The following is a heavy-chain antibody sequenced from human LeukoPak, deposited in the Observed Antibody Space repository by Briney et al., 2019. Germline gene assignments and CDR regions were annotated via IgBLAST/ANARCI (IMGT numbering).Heavy chain of an antibody. V-gene: IGHV4-59*01. CDR2: IYYSGST. CDR3: ARDQVDFWSGKRNWFDP. CDR1: GGSIGTYY. Sequence: SETLSLTCTVSGGSIGTYYWSWLRQPPGKGLEWIGYIYYSGSTNYNPSLKSRVTISVDTSKNQFSLKLSSVTAADTAVYYCARDQVDFWSGKRNWFDPWGQGTLVTVSS. J-gene: IGHJ5*02. D-gene: IGHD3-3*01.